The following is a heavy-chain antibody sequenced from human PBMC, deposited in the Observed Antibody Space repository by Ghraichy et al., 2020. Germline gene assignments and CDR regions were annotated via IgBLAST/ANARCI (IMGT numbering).Heavy chain of an antibody. CDR1: GFTFDDYA. V-gene: IGHV3-9*01. Sequence: GGSLRLSCAASGFTFDDYAMHWVRQAPGKGLEWVSGISWNSGSIGYADSVKGRFTISRDNAKNSLYLQMNNLRAEDTALYYCAKALGGNSAEYFQHWGQGTLVTVSS. J-gene: IGHJ1*01. D-gene: IGHD4-23*01. CDR2: ISWNSGSI. CDR3: AKALGGNSAEYFQH.